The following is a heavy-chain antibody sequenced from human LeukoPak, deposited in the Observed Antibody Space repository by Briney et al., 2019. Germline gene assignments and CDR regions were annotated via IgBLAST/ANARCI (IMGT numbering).Heavy chain of an antibody. V-gene: IGHV3-7*05. CDR3: ATSRTLVH. CDR2: IKQDGSEK. CDR1: GLTFSSYW. Sequence: TVGSLRLSCAAAGLTFSSYWMNWVRQAPGQGLEWVATIKQDGSEKYYVDSLKGRFTISRDNAKNSLYLQMNNLRAEDTAVYYCATSRTLVHWGQGSLVIVSS. J-gene: IGHJ1*01.